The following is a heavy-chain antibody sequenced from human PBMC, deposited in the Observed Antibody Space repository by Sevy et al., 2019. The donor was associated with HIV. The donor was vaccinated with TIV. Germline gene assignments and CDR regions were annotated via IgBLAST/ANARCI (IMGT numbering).Heavy chain of an antibody. V-gene: IGHV3-9*01. CDR1: GFTFDDYA. D-gene: IGHD3-9*01. CDR3: AKDLPDYDILTGYPGAFDY. Sequence: GGSLRLSCAASGFTFDDYAMHWVRHAPGKGLEWVSGISWNSGSIGYADSVKGRFTISRDNAKNSLYLQMNSLRAEDTALYYCAKDLPDYDILTGYPGAFDYWGQGTLVTVSS. CDR2: ISWNSGSI. J-gene: IGHJ4*02.